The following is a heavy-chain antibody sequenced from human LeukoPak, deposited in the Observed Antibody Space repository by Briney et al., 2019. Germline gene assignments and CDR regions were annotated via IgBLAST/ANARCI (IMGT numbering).Heavy chain of an antibody. CDR1: GYTFTSYD. D-gene: IGHD5-18*01. CDR3: ARVDTAMVTRRNAFDT. CDR2: MNPNSGNT. J-gene: IGHJ3*02. V-gene: IGHV1-8*01. Sequence: ASVKVSCKASGYTFTSYDINWVRQATGQGLEWMGWMNPNSGNTGYAQKFQGRVTMTRNTSISTAYMELSSLRSEGTAVYYCARVDTAMVTRRNAFDTWGQGTMVTVSS.